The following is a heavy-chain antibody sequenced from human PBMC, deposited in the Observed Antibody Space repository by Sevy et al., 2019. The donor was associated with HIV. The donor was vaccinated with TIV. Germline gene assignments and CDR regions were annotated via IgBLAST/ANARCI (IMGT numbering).Heavy chain of an antibody. CDR2: LSFGCGEI. CDR1: GFTFSKYS. D-gene: IGHD2-8*01. J-gene: IGHJ4*02. Sequence: GGSLRLSCAASGFTFSKYSMSWVRQPPGKGLEWVSTLSFGCGEINYADSVKGRFTMSRDNSKSPVYLQMNNLRPEDTAVYYCAREGCTKPHDYWGQGTLVTVSS. V-gene: IGHV3-23*01. CDR3: AREGCTKPHDY.